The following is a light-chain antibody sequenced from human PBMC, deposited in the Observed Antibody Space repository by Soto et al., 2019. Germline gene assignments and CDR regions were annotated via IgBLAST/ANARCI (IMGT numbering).Light chain of an antibody. CDR2: SDT. CDR3: AAWDDSLNALV. Sequence: QSVLSQEPSVSGTPGQRVAMACSGGKSKIGKNSVNWYRQVPGTAPQLLIYSDTLRSFGIPDRFSASKSDTSASLAIGGLQSDDEALYFCAAWDDSLNALVFGGGTQLTVL. V-gene: IGLV1-44*01. CDR1: KSKIGKNS. J-gene: IGLJ7*01.